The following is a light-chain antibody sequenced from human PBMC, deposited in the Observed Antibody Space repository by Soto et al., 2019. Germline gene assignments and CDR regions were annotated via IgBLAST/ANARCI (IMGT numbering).Light chain of an antibody. J-gene: IGLJ3*02. Sequence: QSVLTQPPSASGTPGQRVTISCSGSSSNIGSNTVSWYQHLPGTAPKLLIYLDNHRPSGVPDRFSGSKSGTSASLAISGLQSEDEADYYCAAWDDNLFWVFGGGTKPTVL. V-gene: IGLV1-44*01. CDR3: AAWDDNLFWV. CDR1: SSNIGSNT. CDR2: LDN.